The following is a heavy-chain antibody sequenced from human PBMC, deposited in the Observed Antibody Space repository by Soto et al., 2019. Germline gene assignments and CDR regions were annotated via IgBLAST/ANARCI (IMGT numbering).Heavy chain of an antibody. CDR1: GGSFTGYY. CDR2: INYRGST. Sequence: QVQLQQWGAGLLKPSETLSLTCAVYGGSFTGYYWTWIRQTPGKGLEWIGEINYRGSTYYNPSLESRITMAVDTSKNQFSLKLSSVTAAETAVYFCVRGQPHRITIFEVVIRSYDYGMDVWGQGTTVTVSS. D-gene: IGHD3-3*01. CDR3: VRGQPHRITIFEVVIRSYDYGMDV. J-gene: IGHJ6*02. V-gene: IGHV4-34*01.